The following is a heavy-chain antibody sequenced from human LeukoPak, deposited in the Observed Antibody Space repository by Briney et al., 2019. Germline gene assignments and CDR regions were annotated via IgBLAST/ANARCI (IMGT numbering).Heavy chain of an antibody. D-gene: IGHD6-13*01. V-gene: IGHV4-39*07. CDR1: GGSLSSSNYY. CDR3: ARLRYSSSWYKGGPFDY. J-gene: IGHJ4*02. CDR2: IYSRGST. Sequence: SETLSLTCIVSGGSLSSSNYYWGWIRQSPGKGLEWLGSIYSRGSTYYNPSLKSRVTISVDTSKNQFSLKLSSVTAADTAVYYCARLRYSSSWYKGGPFDYWGQGTLVTVSS.